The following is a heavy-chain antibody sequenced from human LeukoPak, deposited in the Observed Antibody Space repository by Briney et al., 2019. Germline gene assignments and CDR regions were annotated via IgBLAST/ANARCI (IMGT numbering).Heavy chain of an antibody. D-gene: IGHD1-26*01. Sequence: SETLSLTCTVSGGSISSSSYYWGWIRQPPGKGLEWIGSIYYSGSTYYNPSLKSRVTISVDTSKNQFSLKLSSVTAADTAVYYCASGDTTIDYWGQGTLVTVSS. V-gene: IGHV4-39*07. J-gene: IGHJ4*02. CDR2: IYYSGST. CDR1: GGSISSSSYY. CDR3: ASGDTTIDY.